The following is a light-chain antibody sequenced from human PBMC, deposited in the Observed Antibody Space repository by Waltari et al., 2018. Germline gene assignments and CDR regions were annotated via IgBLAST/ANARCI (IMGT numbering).Light chain of an antibody. J-gene: IGLJ2*01. CDR2: QIN. V-gene: IGLV8-61*01. CDR1: SGPISSTSY. Sequence: QTVVTQEPWLSVSPGGTVTLTCSFSSGPISSTSYVSWYRQTPGQAPRTLIYQINSRSAGVPDRFSGSFLGNKAALTITGAQADDESDYYCLMYMGSGIWVFGGGTKVTVL. CDR3: LMYMGSGIWV.